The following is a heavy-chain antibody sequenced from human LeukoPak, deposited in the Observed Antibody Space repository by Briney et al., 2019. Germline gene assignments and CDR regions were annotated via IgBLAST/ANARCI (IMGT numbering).Heavy chain of an antibody. V-gene: IGHV4-59*04. J-gene: IGHJ4*02. CDR3: ARQGLRLTSDY. Sequence: SETLSLTCTVSVASLNNYYWNWVRQPPGKELEWIGAIYYRGSTYYNPSLKSRVTMPVDTSTNQFSLKLSSVTAADTAMYYCARQGLRLTSDYWGQGTLVTVSS. CDR2: IYYRGST. D-gene: IGHD4-17*01. CDR1: VASLNNYY.